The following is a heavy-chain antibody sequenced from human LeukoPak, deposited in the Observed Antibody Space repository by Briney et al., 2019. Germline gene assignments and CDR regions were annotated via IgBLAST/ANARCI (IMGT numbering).Heavy chain of an antibody. CDR2: IYYSGGT. Sequence: PSETLSLTCSVSGGSISISTYYWVWIRQPPGKGLEWIGSIYYSGGTYYNPSLRSRVTISVDTSKNQFSLKLSSVTAADTAVYYCARIEKWVYYFDFWGQGMLVTVSS. D-gene: IGHD2-8*01. V-gene: IGHV4-39*01. CDR3: ARIEKWVYYFDF. J-gene: IGHJ4*02. CDR1: GGSISISTYY.